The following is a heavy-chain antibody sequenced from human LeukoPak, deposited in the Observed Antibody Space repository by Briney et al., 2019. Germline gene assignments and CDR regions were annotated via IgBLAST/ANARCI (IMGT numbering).Heavy chain of an antibody. J-gene: IGHJ4*02. CDR1: GFTFSSYA. Sequence: GGSPRLSCAASGFTFSSYAMSWVRQAPGKGLEWVSAISGSGGSTYYADSVKGRFTISRDNSKNTLYLQMNSLRAEDTAVYYCAKDEQEYYDFWSGFYYWGQGTLVTVPS. D-gene: IGHD3-3*01. CDR3: AKDEQEYYDFWSGFYY. CDR2: ISGSGGST. V-gene: IGHV3-23*01.